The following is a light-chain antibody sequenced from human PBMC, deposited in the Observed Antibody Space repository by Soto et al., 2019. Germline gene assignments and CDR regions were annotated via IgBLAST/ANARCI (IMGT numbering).Light chain of an antibody. V-gene: IGLV2-14*03. Sequence: QSVLTQPASVSGSPGQSITISCTGTSSDVGGYKYVSWYQQHPGKAPKLMIYDVSNRPSGVSNRFSGSKSGNTASLTISGLQAEDEADYYCSSYVGASTYVFGTGTKLTVL. CDR3: SSYVGASTYV. CDR1: SSDVGGYKY. J-gene: IGLJ1*01. CDR2: DVS.